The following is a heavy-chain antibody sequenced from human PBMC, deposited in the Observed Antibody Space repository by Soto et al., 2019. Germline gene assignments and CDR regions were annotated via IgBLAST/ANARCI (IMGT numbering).Heavy chain of an antibody. Sequence: QVQLVESGGGVVRPGRSLRLSCRISGFSLTVYSMNWVRQAPGKGLEWVAVMQPDGVTKNYADSVQGRFVISGDNSKNTLYLEMDSLTPEDTAIYYCARGLQGFDYWGQGTLVTVSS. CDR1: GFSLTVYS. CDR3: ARGLQGFDY. J-gene: IGHJ4*02. CDR2: MQPDGVTK. V-gene: IGHV3-30*09.